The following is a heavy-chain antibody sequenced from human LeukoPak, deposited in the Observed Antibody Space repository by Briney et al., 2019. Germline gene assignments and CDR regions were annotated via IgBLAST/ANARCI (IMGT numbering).Heavy chain of an antibody. CDR2: ISGGGVTT. V-gene: IGHV3-23*01. CDR1: GFTFSSYA. D-gene: IGHD3-9*01. Sequence: GGSLRLSCAVSGFTFSSYAMSWVRQAPGKGLEYVSGISGGGVTTYYADSVKGRFTVSRDNSKNTLYLQMHSLRAEDTAVYYCARPPYDILTGYCYYYYYMDVWGKGTTVIVSS. J-gene: IGHJ6*03. CDR3: ARPPYDILTGYCYYYYYMDV.